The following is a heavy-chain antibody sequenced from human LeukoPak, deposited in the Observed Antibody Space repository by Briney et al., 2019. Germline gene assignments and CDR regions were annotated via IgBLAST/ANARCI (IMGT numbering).Heavy chain of an antibody. CDR3: ARAGAVLLWFGESYSYYYYYMDV. J-gene: IGHJ6*03. V-gene: IGHV1-18*01. Sequence: ASVKVSCKASGYTYTSYGISWVRQAPGQGLEWMGWISAYNGNTNYAQKLQGRVTMTTDTSTSTAYMELRSLRSDDTAVYYCARAGAVLLWFGESYSYYYYYMDVWGKGTTVTVSS. CDR2: ISAYNGNT. D-gene: IGHD3-10*01. CDR1: GYTYTSYG.